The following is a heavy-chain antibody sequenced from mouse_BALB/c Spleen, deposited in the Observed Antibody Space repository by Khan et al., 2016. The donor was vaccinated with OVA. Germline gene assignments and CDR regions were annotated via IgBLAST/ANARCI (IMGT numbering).Heavy chain of an antibody. J-gene: IGHJ3*01. CDR3: ARGFYDGYLAWFAY. D-gene: IGHD2-3*01. CDR2: INPGSGGT. Sequence: VQLQESGTELVRPGTSVKVSCRASGYAFTHYLIEWVKQRPGQGLEWIGVINPGSGGTNYNAKFEGKATLTADNSSSTAYMHLSSLTSDDSAVYFCARGFYDGYLAWFAYWGQGTLVTVSA. V-gene: IGHV1-54*01. CDR1: GYAFTHYL.